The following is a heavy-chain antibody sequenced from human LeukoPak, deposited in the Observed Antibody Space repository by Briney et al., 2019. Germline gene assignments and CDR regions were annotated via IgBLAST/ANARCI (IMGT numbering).Heavy chain of an antibody. V-gene: IGHV4-4*02. CDR2: IYHSGST. D-gene: IGHD6-13*01. Sequence: PSETLSLTCAVSGGSISSSNWWSWVRQPPGKGLEWIGEIYHSGSTNYNPSLKSRVTISVDKSKNQFSLKLSSVTAADTAVYYCARGIAAGGGSASYLYYYYMDVWGKGTTVTISS. CDR1: GGSISSSNW. J-gene: IGHJ6*03. CDR3: ARGIAAGGGSASYLYYYYMDV.